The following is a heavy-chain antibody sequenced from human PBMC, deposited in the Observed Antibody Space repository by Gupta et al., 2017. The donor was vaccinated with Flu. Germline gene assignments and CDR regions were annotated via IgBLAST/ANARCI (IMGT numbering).Heavy chain of an antibody. D-gene: IGHD2-8*01. J-gene: IGHJ5*02. V-gene: IGHV1-2*06. Sequence: VQLVQSGTAVKKPGASVRVSCKASGYTFTDYYIHWVRQAPGQGLEWMGRVNPHSGTTNYEHRFQGRVTLAMDTSISTVYMELTSLTSDDTAVYYCARERCCTSGSCFRWFDPWGQGSPVIVSS. CDR3: ARERCCTSGSCFRWFDP. CDR1: GYTFTDYY. CDR2: VNPHSGTT.